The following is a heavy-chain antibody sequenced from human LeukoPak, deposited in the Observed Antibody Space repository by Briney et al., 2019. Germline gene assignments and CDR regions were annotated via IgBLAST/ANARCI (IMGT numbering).Heavy chain of an antibody. CDR2: TKQDGSKE. CDR1: GFSFSSYW. J-gene: IGHJ4*02. Sequence: GGSLRLSCAASGFSFSSYWMSWVRQAPGKGLEWVANTKQDGSKEYYVDSVKGRFTISRDNAKNSLYLQIDSLRAEDAGVYYCARDWIELPTRAWNGFDSWGQGTLVSVSS. CDR3: ARDWIELPTRAWNGFDS. D-gene: IGHD1-1*01. V-gene: IGHV3-7*01.